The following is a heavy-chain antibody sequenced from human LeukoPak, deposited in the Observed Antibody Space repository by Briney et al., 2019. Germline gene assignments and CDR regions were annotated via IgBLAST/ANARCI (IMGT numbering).Heavy chain of an antibody. CDR1: GFTFSSYA. CDR3: AKEWRGSGAFDI. CDR2: ISGSGGST. V-gene: IGHV3-23*01. Sequence: PGGSLRVSCAASGFTFSSYAMSWVRQAPGKGLEWVSAISGSGGSTYYADSVKGRFTISRDNSKNTLYLQMNSLGAEDTAVYYCAKEWRGSGAFDIWGQGTMVTVSS. J-gene: IGHJ3*02. D-gene: IGHD3-10*01.